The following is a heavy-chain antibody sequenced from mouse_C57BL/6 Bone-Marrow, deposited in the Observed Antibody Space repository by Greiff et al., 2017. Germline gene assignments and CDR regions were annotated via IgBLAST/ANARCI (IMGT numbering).Heavy chain of an antibody. V-gene: IGHV1-81*01. J-gene: IGHJ3*01. D-gene: IGHD2-3*01. Sequence: QVQLQQSGAELARPGASVKLSCKASGYTFTSYGISWVKQRTGQGLEWIGEIYPRSGNTYYNEKFTGKATLTADKSSSTAYMGLRSLTSEDSAVYFCARGIYDGYYAWFAYWGQGTLVTVSA. CDR2: IYPRSGNT. CDR1: GYTFTSYG. CDR3: ARGIYDGYYAWFAY.